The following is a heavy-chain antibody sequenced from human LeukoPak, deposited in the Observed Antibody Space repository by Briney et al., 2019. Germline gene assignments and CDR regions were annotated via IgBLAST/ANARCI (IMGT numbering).Heavy chain of an antibody. CDR3: ARGPRSYYDVLTGYYASLYYYYMDI. CDR2: ISSSSSYI. D-gene: IGHD3-9*01. J-gene: IGHJ6*03. V-gene: IGHV3-21*01. CDR1: GFTFSSYS. Sequence: GGSLRLSCAASGFTFSSYSMNWVRQAPGKGLEWVSSISSSSSYIYYADSVKGRFTISRDNAKNSLYLQMNSLRAEDTAVYYCARGPRSYYDVLTGYYASLYYYYMDIWGKGTTVTVSS.